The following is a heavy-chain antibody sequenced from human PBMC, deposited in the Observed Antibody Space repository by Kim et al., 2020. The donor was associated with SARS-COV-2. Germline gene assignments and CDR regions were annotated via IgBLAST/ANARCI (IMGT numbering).Heavy chain of an antibody. V-gene: IGHV3-53*01. Sequence: GGSLRLSCAASGFDISSHYMRWVRQAPGKGLEWISVLYSNGDTYYMDSVKGRFTISRDNSKKTLYLEMNSLRVEDTAVYYCARDPKRSGGGFDTWRQGT. CDR1: GFDISSHY. J-gene: IGHJ4*02. CDR2: LYSNGDT. CDR3: ARDPKRSGGGFDT. D-gene: IGHD3-10*01.